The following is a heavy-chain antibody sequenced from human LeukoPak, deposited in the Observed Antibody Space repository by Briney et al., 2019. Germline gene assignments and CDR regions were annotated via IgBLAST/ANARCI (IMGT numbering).Heavy chain of an antibody. J-gene: IGHJ4*02. Sequence: SETLSLTCAVYGGSFSGYYWSWIRQPPGKGLEWIGEINHSGSTNYNPSLKSRVTISVDTSKNQFSLKLSSVTAADTAVYYCARGAPDYATVYYFAYWGQGTLVTVSS. D-gene: IGHD4-17*01. V-gene: IGHV4-34*01. CDR1: GGSFSGYY. CDR2: INHSGST. CDR3: ARGAPDYATVYYFAY.